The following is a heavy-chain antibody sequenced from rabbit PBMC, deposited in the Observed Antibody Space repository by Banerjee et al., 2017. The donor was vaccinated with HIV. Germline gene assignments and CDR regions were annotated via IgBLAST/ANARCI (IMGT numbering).Heavy chain of an antibody. CDR2: IYAGSSCAT. CDR3: ARDLAGVIGWNFNL. V-gene: IGHV1S45*01. D-gene: IGHD4-1*01. CDR1: GFSFSSGYY. Sequence: QEQLEESGGDLVKPEGSLTLTCTASGFSFSSGYYMCWVRQAPGEGLELSACIYAGSSCATYYASWAKGRFTISKTSSTTVTLQMTSLTAADTATYFCARDLAGVIGWNFNLWGPGTLVTVS. J-gene: IGHJ4*01.